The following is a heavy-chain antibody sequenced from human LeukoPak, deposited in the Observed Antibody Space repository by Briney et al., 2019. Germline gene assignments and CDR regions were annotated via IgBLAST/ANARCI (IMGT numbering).Heavy chain of an antibody. D-gene: IGHD2-8*01. V-gene: IGHV4-38-2*02. Sequence: SETLSLTCSVSGYSISSAYYWGWIRQPPGKGLEWIGNIYHSGNTYYKPSLKSRVTISVGTSKNQFSLKLSSVTAADTAVYYCARVTSRLGVCDYWGQGTLVTVSS. J-gene: IGHJ4*02. CDR2: IYHSGNT. CDR1: GYSISSAYY. CDR3: ARVTSRLGVCDY.